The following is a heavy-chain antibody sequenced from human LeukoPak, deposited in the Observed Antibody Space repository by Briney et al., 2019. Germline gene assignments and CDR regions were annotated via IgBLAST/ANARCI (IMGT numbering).Heavy chain of an antibody. Sequence: ASVKVSCKTSRYTFTDYYMHWVRQAPGQGLEWMGWINPNSGGTNYAQKFQGRVTMTRDTSISTAYMELSRLRSDDTAVYYCARGGWSLGYCSSSSCLDWFDPWGQGTLVTVSS. V-gene: IGHV1-2*02. CDR3: ARGGWSLGYCSSSSCLDWFDP. D-gene: IGHD2-2*01. CDR1: RYTFTDYY. CDR2: INPNSGGT. J-gene: IGHJ5*02.